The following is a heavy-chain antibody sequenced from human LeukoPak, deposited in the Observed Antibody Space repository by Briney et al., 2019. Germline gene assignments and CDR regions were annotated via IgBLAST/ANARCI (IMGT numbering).Heavy chain of an antibody. D-gene: IGHD3-10*01. Sequence: AAVKVSCKASSYTFGDYYVHWVRQAPGQGLEWMGWISPNSDDTNYPQKFQGRVTMTRDTPINTAYMELSRLTSDDTAVYYCARLDLWFGELSGAFDIWGQGTLFTVSS. V-gene: IGHV1-2*02. CDR1: SYTFGDYY. CDR3: ARLDLWFGELSGAFDI. J-gene: IGHJ3*02. CDR2: ISPNSDDT.